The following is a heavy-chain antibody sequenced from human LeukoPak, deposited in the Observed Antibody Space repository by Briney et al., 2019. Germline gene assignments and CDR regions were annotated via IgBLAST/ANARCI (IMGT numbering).Heavy chain of an antibody. V-gene: IGHV4-59*01. CDR1: GGSISYYY. D-gene: IGHD2-15*01. CDR3: ARKGGHFDY. J-gene: IGHJ4*02. CDR2: IYYNGST. Sequence: SETLSLTCTVSGGSISYYYWSWIRQSPGKGLEWIGYIYYNGSTNYNPSLKSRVTISVDMSKNQFSLKVTSVTAADTAIYYCARKGGHFDYWGQRTLVTVSS.